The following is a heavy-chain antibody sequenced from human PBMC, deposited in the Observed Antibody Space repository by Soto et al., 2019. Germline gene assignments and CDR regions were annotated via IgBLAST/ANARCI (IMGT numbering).Heavy chain of an antibody. CDR3: ADGYGGISWPNHAFDV. CDR1: GFSLTSDGVG. CDR2: IYWDDDQ. J-gene: IGHJ3*01. V-gene: IGHV2-5*02. D-gene: IGHD3-10*01. Sequence: QMTLKESVAALVKPTQTLMLTCTVSGFSLTSDGVGVGWRRRPPGKALEGLALIYWDDDQRYTPSLKTTLTTTNDTSKNQVLLTMSNMAPVATGKYYCADGYGGISWPNHAFDVWGQGTLVTVSS.